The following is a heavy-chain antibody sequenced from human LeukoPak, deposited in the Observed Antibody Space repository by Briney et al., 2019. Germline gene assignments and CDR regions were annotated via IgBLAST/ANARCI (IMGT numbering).Heavy chain of an antibody. D-gene: IGHD3/OR15-3a*01. Sequence: PSETLSLTCTVSGGSISSSSYYWGWIRQPPGKGLEWIGSIYYSGSTYYNPSLKSRVTISVDTSENQFSLKLSSVTAADTAVYYCARQGPGSSIGRVDYWGQGTLVTVSS. CDR3: ARQGPGSSIGRVDY. CDR1: GGSISSSSYY. J-gene: IGHJ4*02. CDR2: IYYSGST. V-gene: IGHV4-39*01.